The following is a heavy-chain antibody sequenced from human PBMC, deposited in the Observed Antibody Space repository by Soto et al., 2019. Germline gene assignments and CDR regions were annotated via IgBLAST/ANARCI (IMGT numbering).Heavy chain of an antibody. CDR1: RFTFTSYW. D-gene: IGHD2-15*01. V-gene: IGHV3-7*01. Sequence: GGSLRLSCAASRFTFTSYWMSWVRQAPGKGLEWVANIKQDGSERYYVDSVKGRFTISRDNAKNSLFLQMSSLRVEDTAIYFCVKGNQLLRYYFEFWGPGTLVTVSS. J-gene: IGHJ4*01. CDR3: VKGNQLLRYYFEF. CDR2: IKQDGSER.